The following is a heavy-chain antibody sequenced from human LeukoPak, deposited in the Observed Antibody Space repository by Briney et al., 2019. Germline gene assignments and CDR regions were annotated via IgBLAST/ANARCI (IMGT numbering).Heavy chain of an antibody. D-gene: IGHD2-2*01. J-gene: IGHJ6*02. CDR2: IYYSGST. CDR3: ARDQIVVVPAARNMGDYYYYGMDV. CDR1: GGSISSGGYY. Sequence: PSETLSLTCTVSGGSISSGGYYWSWIRQHPGKGLEWIGYIYYSGSTYYNPSLKSRVTISVDTSKNQFSLKLSSVTAADTAVYYCARDQIVVVPAARNMGDYYYYGMDVWGQGTTVTVSS. V-gene: IGHV4-31*03.